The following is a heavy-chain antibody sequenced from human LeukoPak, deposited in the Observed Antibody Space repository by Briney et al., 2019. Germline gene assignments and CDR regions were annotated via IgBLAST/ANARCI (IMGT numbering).Heavy chain of an antibody. V-gene: IGHV1-18*01. Sequence: GASVKVSCKSSGYTFTNYDINWVRQAPGQGLEWMGWIGASNRNTNYAQKFQGRVTMTEDTSTDTAYMELSSLRSEDTAVYYCATGDLRGVTPNWFDPWGQGTLVTVSS. CDR3: ATGDLRGVTPNWFDP. J-gene: IGHJ5*02. CDR2: IGASNRNT. D-gene: IGHD3-10*01. CDR1: GYTFTNYD.